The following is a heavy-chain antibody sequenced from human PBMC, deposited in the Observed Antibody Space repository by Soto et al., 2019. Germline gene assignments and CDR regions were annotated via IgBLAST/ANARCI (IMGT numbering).Heavy chain of an antibody. V-gene: IGHV4-34*01. CDR1: GGSFSGYY. J-gene: IGHJ5*02. D-gene: IGHD3-10*01. CDR2: INHSGST. CDR3: ARSTMVRGVPWLGP. Sequence: SETLSLTCAVYGGSFSGYYWSWLRQPPGKGLEWIGEINHSGSTKYNPSLTIRVTIPVDKYKNQFSLKLSSVTAADTAVYYCARSTMVRGVPWLGPRGKGTLVTVSS.